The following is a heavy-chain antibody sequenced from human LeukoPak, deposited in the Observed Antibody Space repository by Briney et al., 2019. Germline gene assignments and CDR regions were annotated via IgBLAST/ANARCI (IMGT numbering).Heavy chain of an antibody. Sequence: SETLSLTCTVSGGSISSHYWTWIRQSPVKGLEWIGDISNSGSTSYNPSLKSRVTISIDTSKNQFSLKLSSVTAADTAVYYCARVYSSSWYDYYGMDVWGQGTTVTVSS. CDR1: GGSISSHY. CDR3: ARVYSSSWYDYYGMDV. J-gene: IGHJ6*02. V-gene: IGHV4-59*11. CDR2: ISNSGST. D-gene: IGHD6-13*01.